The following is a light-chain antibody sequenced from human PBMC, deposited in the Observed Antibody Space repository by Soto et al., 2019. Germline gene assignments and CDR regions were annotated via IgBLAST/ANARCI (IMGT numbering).Light chain of an antibody. V-gene: IGKV1-17*01. CDR2: VVS. Sequence: DIQMTQSPSSLSASVGDRVTITCRASQGIRNDLLGWYQQKPGKAPKCLIYVVSSLQSGVPSRFSGSGSGTEFPLTSSRLQPEDFATYYWLQHDTYPLTFGQGTKVEIK. CDR3: LQHDTYPLT. J-gene: IGKJ1*01. CDR1: QGIRND.